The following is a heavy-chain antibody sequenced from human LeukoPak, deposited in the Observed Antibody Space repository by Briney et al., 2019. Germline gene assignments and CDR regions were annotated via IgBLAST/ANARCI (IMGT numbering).Heavy chain of an antibody. CDR1: GGSISSSSNYY. D-gene: IGHD1-26*01. CDR3: ARRRSGTYYAVAYFDY. V-gene: IGHV4-39*02. CDR2: IYYRGNT. J-gene: IGHJ4*02. Sequence: PSETLSLTCIVSGGSISSSSNYYWGWIRQPPGKGLEWIGSIYYRGNTYYNPYVKSRVTISVDTSKNHFSLKLSSVTAADTAVYCCARRRSGTYYAVAYFDYWGQGTLVTVSS.